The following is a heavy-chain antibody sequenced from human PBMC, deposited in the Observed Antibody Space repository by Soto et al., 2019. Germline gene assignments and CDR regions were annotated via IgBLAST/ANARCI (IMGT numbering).Heavy chain of an antibody. CDR2: IIPILGTA. D-gene: IGHD1-26*01. CDR1: GGTFSSYS. V-gene: IGHV1-69*01. J-gene: IGHJ4*02. Sequence: QVQLVQSGAEVKKPGSSVQVSCKASGGTFSSYSINWVRQAPGQGLELMGEIIPILGTANYAQKFQGRVKITADESTRTAYMELSSLRSEDTAVYYGARDGGRHAGGIDYWGQGTLVTVSS. CDR3: ARDGGRHAGGIDY.